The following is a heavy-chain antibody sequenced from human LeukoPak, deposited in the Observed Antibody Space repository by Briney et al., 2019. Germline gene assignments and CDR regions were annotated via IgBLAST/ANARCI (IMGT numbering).Heavy chain of an antibody. J-gene: IGHJ4*02. CDR3: ARSQRAGYNVYYFDS. V-gene: IGHV1-69*05. Sequence: ASVKVSCKPSGGTFSSYGVSWVRQAPGQGLEWMGGIIPIFRATNYAQRFRGRVTITTDESTSTVYMELSSLRSGDTAVYYCARSQRAGYNVYYFDSWGQGTLVTVSS. CDR2: IIPIFRAT. CDR1: GGTFSSYG. D-gene: IGHD5-24*01.